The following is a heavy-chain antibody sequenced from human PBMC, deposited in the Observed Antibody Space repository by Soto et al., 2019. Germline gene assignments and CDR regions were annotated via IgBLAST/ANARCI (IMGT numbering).Heavy chain of an antibody. Sequence: QVQLVQSGAEVKKPGASVKVSCKASGYTFTRSGISWVRQAPGQGLEWMGWISTYNGDTNYAQTFQDRVTMTTDTSTSTAYMELRSLRSDDTAGYYCAREGVAPSYYYGMDVWGQGTPVSVSS. J-gene: IGHJ6*02. CDR1: GYTFTRSG. CDR2: ISTYNGDT. CDR3: AREGVAPSYYYGMDV. D-gene: IGHD5-12*01. V-gene: IGHV1-18*01.